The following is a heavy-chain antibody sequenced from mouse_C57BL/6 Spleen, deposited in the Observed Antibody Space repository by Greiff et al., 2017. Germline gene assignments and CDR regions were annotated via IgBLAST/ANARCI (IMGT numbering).Heavy chain of an antibody. Sequence: EVMLVESGGGLVKPGGSLKLSCAASGFTFSSYAMSWVRQTPEKRLEWVATISDGGSYTYYPDNVKGRFTISRDNAKNNLYLQMRHLKTEDTAMYYCARDQGVGPFDYWGKGTTLTVSS. CDR2: ISDGGSYT. CDR1: GFTFSSYA. CDR3: ARDQGVGPFDY. D-gene: IGHD1-1*02. V-gene: IGHV5-4*01. J-gene: IGHJ2*01.